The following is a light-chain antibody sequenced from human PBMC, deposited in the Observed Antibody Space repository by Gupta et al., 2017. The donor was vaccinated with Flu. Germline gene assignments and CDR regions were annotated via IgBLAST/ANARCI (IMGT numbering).Light chain of an antibody. Sequence: EIVLTQSPVTLSLSPGERATLSCRASQSVSSSLAWYQQKPGQAPRLLIYDASNRATGIPARFSGSGSGTDFTLTISSLEPEDFAVYYCHRRSNWPPWTFGQGTKVEIK. CDR3: HRRSNWPPWT. V-gene: IGKV3-11*01. CDR1: QSVSSS. CDR2: DAS. J-gene: IGKJ1*01.